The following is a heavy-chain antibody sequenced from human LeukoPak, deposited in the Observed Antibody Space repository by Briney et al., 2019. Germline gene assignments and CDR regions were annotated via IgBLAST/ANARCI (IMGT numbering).Heavy chain of an antibody. D-gene: IGHD3-10*01. Sequence: SETLSLTCTVSGGSISSYYWSWIRQPPGKGLEWIGYIHYSGSTSYNPSLKSRVTISVDTSKNQFSLKLSSVTAADTAVYYCARSYYGSGRYGPQFDYWGQGTLVTVSS. V-gene: IGHV4-59*01. CDR3: ARSYYGSGRYGPQFDY. CDR1: GGSISSYY. J-gene: IGHJ4*02. CDR2: IHYSGST.